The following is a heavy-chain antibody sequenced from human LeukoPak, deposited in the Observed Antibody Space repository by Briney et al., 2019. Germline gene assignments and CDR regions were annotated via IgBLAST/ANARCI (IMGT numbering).Heavy chain of an antibody. CDR2: IWYGGSTK. Sequence: GGSLRLSCAASGFTFSSYGMHWVRQAPGKGLEGVAVIWYGGSTKYYADSVKGRFTISRDNSKSTLYLQLNSLRAEDTAVFYCARDLYSSSWQPYYFDSWGQGTLVTVSS. D-gene: IGHD6-13*01. J-gene: IGHJ4*02. V-gene: IGHV3-33*08. CDR3: ARDLYSSSWQPYYFDS. CDR1: GFTFSSYG.